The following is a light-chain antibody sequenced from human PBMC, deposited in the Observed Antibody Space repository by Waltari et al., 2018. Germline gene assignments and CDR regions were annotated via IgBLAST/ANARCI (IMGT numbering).Light chain of an antibody. V-gene: IGKV3-11*01. Sequence: EIVLTQSPATLSLSPGERATLSCRASQSVSRYLAWYQQKPGQAPRLLIYDASNRATGIPARFSGSGSGTDFTLTISSLEPEDFVVYYCQQRSNWPPTFGQGTKVEIK. CDR1: QSVSRY. J-gene: IGKJ1*01. CDR2: DAS. CDR3: QQRSNWPPT.